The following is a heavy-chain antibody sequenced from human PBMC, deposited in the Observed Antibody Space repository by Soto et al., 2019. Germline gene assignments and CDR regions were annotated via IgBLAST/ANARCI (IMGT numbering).Heavy chain of an antibody. CDR3: ATQGGYCSGGSCYYFDY. V-gene: IGHV4-39*01. D-gene: IGHD2-15*01. Sequence: SETLSLTCTVSGGSISSSSYYWGWIRQPPGKGLEWIGSIYYSGSTYYNPSLKSRVTISVDTSKNQFSLKLSSVTAAGTAVYYCATQGGYCSGGSCYYFDYWGQGTLVTVSS. J-gene: IGHJ4*02. CDR1: GGSISSSSYY. CDR2: IYYSGST.